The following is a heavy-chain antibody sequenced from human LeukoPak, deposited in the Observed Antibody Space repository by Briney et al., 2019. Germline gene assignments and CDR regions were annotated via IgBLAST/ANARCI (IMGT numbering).Heavy chain of an antibody. CDR3: ASGSRYYGSGSYLSGNSPNYYYYGMDV. Sequence: ASVKVSCKASGYTFTGYYMHWVRQAPGQRLEWMGWINAGNGNTKYSQKFQGRVTITRDTSASTAYMELSSLRSEDTAVYYCASGSRYYGSGSYLSGNSPNYYYYGMDVWGQGTTVTVSS. D-gene: IGHD3-10*01. J-gene: IGHJ6*02. CDR2: INAGNGNT. V-gene: IGHV1-3*01. CDR1: GYTFTGYY.